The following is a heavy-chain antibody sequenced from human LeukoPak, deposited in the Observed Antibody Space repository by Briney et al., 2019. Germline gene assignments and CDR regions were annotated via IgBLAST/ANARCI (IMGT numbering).Heavy chain of an antibody. CDR3: ARAISGYNYGLDY. Sequence: PGGSLRLSCAASGFTFSNYAMSWVRQAPEKGLEWVSAISGSVGTTYYADSVKGRFTISRDNSKNTLSLQMSSLRAEDTAVYFCARAISGYNYGLDYWGQGTLVTVSS. V-gene: IGHV3-23*01. CDR2: ISGSVGTT. D-gene: IGHD5-18*01. CDR1: GFTFSNYA. J-gene: IGHJ4*02.